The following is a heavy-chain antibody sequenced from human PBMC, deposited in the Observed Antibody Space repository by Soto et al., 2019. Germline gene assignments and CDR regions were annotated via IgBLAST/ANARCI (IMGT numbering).Heavy chain of an antibody. CDR3: ARHGGFGGSSGEDSLIWWFDP. Sequence: AGTLSLTCTVSGGSISSYYWSWIRQPAGKGLEWIGRIYTSGSTNYNPSLKSRVTMSVDTSKNQFSLKLSSVTAADTAVYYCARHGGFGGSSGEDSLIWWFDPWGEGTLVTVSS. CDR2: IYTSGST. CDR1: GGSISSYY. D-gene: IGHD5-12*01. V-gene: IGHV4-4*07. J-gene: IGHJ5*02.